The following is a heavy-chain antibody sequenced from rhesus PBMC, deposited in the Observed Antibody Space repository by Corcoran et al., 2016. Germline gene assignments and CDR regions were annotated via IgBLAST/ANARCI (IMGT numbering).Heavy chain of an antibody. CDR2: ILVRGGTT. CDR1: GGSISSNY. J-gene: IGHJ3*01. CDR3: ARDPGGSYYLDAFDF. Sequence: QVQLQESGPGLVKPSETLSLTCAVSGGSISSNYWSWIRQAPGKGLGWIGRILVRGGTTNYKPALKVRGPIATNTPKNQFSLKLRFVTAAETAGYYCARDPGGSYYLDAFDFWGQGLRVTVSS. V-gene: IGHV4-160*01. D-gene: IGHD3-16*01.